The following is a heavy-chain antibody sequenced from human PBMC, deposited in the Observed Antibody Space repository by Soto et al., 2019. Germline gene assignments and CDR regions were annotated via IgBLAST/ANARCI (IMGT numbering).Heavy chain of an antibody. J-gene: IGHJ4*02. D-gene: IGHD2-15*01. CDR3: ARDVYGGKDPFDY. Sequence: GGSLRLSCAAPGFTFSDYYMSWIRQAPGKGLEWVSYISSSSSYTNYADSVKGRFTISRDNAKNSLYLQMNSLRAEDTAVYYCARDVYGGKDPFDYWGQGTLVTVSS. V-gene: IGHV3-11*06. CDR1: GFTFSDYY. CDR2: ISSSSSYT.